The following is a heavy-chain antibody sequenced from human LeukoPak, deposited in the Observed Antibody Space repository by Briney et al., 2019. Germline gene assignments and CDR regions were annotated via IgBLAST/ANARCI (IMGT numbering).Heavy chain of an antibody. CDR2: IYPGDSDT. Sequence: GESPKISCKGSGYSFTSYWIGWVRQMPGKGLEWMGIIYPGDSDTRYSPSFQGQVTISADKSISTAYLQWSSLKASDTAMYYCASSPIAAAGTFNYWGQGTLVTVSS. CDR1: GYSFTSYW. J-gene: IGHJ4*02. D-gene: IGHD6-13*01. V-gene: IGHV5-51*01. CDR3: ASSPIAAAGTFNY.